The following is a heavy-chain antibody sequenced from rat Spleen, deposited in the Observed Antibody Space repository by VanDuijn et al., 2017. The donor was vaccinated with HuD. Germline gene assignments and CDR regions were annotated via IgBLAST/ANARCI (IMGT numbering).Heavy chain of an antibody. CDR1: GLSFSNYD. CDR3: TRGGYFRH. Sequence: EVQLVESGGGLVQPGRSMKLSCAASGLSFSNYDMAWVRQAPMKTLEWVAYISTGGGNTYYRDSVRGRFTISRDTAQNTLYLQMNSPTSEDTATYYCTRGGYFRHWGQGVMVTVSS. D-gene: IGHD2-5*01. CDR2: ISTGGGNT. V-gene: IGHV5-25*01. J-gene: IGHJ2*01.